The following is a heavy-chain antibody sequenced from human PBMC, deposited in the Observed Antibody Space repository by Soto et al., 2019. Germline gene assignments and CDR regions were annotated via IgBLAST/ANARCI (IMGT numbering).Heavy chain of an antibody. CDR1: GFSFDDFA. Sequence: EVRLVDSGGGLVQPGRSLRLSCAASGFSFDDFAMHWVRQAPGKGLEWVSGITWNSGRIGYADSVKGRFNISRDNAKNSLYLQMNSLRPEDTAVYYCEKDAGQYLAHFDQWGQGTLVTVSS. CDR3: EKDAGQYLAHFDQ. J-gene: IGHJ4*02. V-gene: IGHV3-9*01. CDR2: ITWNSGRI. D-gene: IGHD3-3*02.